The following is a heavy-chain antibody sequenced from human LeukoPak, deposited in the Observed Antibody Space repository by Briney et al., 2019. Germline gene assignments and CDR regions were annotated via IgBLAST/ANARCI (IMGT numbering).Heavy chain of an antibody. V-gene: IGHV4-59*08. CDR1: GGSISSYY. D-gene: IGHD2-8*02. CDR3: AGHHPRNTVDF. Sequence: SETLSLTCTVSGGSISSYYWSWIRQPPGKGLEWIAYISGIGSINYNPSLKSRVTISLDTSKNQFSLKLSSMTAADTAVYYCAGHHPRNTVDFWGQGTLVTISS. CDR2: ISGIGSI. J-gene: IGHJ4*02.